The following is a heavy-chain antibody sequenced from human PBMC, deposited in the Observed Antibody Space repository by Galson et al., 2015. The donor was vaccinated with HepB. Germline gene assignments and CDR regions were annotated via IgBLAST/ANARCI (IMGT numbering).Heavy chain of an antibody. CDR3: ASSGYCTNGVCPESVGMDV. J-gene: IGHJ6*02. Sequence: QSGAEVKKPGESLRISCKGSGYSFTSYWISWVRQMPGKGLEWMGRIDPSDSYTNYSPSFQGHVTISADKSISTAYLQWSSLKASDTAMYYCASSGYCTNGVCPESVGMDVWGQGTTVTVSS. V-gene: IGHV5-10-1*01. D-gene: IGHD2-8*01. CDR2: IDPSDSYT. CDR1: GYSFTSYW.